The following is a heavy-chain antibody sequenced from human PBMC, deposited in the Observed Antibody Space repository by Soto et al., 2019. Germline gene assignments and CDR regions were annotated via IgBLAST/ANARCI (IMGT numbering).Heavy chain of an antibody. V-gene: IGHV1-69*13. CDR3: ARLTREGTRLLLGDYYYGMDV. D-gene: IGHD3-22*01. Sequence: AVTVSCKASAGTFTTYTITRVGPAPGQGLEWMGGIIPIFGTANYAQKFQGRVTITADESTSTAYMELSSLRSEDTAVYYCARLTREGTRLLLGDYYYGMDVWGQGTTVTVS. CDR1: AGTFTTYT. CDR2: IIPIFGTA. J-gene: IGHJ6*02.